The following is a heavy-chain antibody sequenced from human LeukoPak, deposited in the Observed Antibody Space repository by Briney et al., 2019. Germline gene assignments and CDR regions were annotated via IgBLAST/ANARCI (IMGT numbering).Heavy chain of an antibody. D-gene: IGHD3/OR15-3a*01. CDR1: GFTFSSYW. CDR3: ARVGLVWAFDI. Sequence: PGGSLRLSCAASGFTFSSYWMHWVRQAPGKGLVWVSRINSDGSSTSYADSVKGRFTISRDNAKNTLYLQMNSLRAEDTAVYYCARVGLVWAFDIWGQGTMVTVSS. CDR2: INSDGSST. J-gene: IGHJ3*02. V-gene: IGHV3-74*01.